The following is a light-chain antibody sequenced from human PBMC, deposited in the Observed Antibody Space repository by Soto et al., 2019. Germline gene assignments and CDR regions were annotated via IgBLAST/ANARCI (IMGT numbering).Light chain of an antibody. J-gene: IGLJ1*01. CDR2: EVS. CDR1: SSDVGSYNL. V-gene: IGLV2-23*02. CDR3: CSYAGSSTPLI. Sequence: QSALTQPASVSGSPGQSITISCTGTSSDVGSYNLVSWYQQHPGKAPKLMIYEVSKRPSGVSNRFSGSKSGNTASLTISGLQAEDEADYYCCSYAGSSTPLIFGTGTKLTDL.